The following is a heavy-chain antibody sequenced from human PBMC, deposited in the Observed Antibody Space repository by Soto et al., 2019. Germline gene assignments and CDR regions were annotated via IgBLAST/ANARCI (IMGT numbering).Heavy chain of an antibody. J-gene: IGHJ4*02. V-gene: IGHV3-66*01. CDR2: IYNDGRT. D-gene: IGHD3-10*01. CDR1: GFTVNNNY. Sequence: GSLRLSCAVSGFTVNNNYLSWVRQAPGTGPEWISVIYNDGRTDYAESVRGRFTVSRDTFKNTVYLQMNTLRAEDTARYYCTRDSSYYGAGRGVLDYWGQGTLVTVSS. CDR3: TRDSSYYGAGRGVLDY.